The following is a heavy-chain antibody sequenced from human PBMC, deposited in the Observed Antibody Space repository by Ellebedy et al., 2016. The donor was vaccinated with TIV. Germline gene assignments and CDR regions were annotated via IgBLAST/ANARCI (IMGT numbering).Heavy chain of an antibody. CDR2: IRRSGNYV. CDR3: AKKARDWYFDV. CDR1: GFSFSNFG. Sequence: GGSLRLXXTASGFSFSNFGMSWVRQVLGKGLEWVSSIRRSGNYVYYAYSLKGRLTISRDNANNSLFLQMNSLTDEDTAVYYCAKKARDWYFDVWGRGTLVTVSS. J-gene: IGHJ2*01. V-gene: IGHV3-21*01.